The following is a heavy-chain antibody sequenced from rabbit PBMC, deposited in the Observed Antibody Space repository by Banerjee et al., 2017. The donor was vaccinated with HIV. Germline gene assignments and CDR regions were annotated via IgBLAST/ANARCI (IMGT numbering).Heavy chain of an antibody. CDR2: STGGNA. D-gene: IGHD2-1*01. J-gene: IGHJ4*01. V-gene: IGHV1S17*01. CDR3: ARVLSYDDFGDGGYYFDL. Sequence: STGGNAYYASWAKGRFTISKTSTTVDLKMTSLTASDTATYFCARVLSYDDFGDGGYYFDLWGPGTLVTVS.